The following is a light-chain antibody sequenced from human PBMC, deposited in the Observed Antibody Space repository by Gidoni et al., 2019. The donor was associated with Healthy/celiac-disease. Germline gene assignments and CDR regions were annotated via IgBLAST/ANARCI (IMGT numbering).Light chain of an antibody. CDR1: QDISNY. CDR3: QQYDNLPRT. Sequence: DIQMTQSPSSLSASVGDRVTITCQASQDISNYLNWYQQKPGKAPKLLIYDASNLEKGVPSRFSGSGSGTDFTFTISSLQPEDIATYYCQQYDNLPRTFXXXTKVEIK. CDR2: DAS. J-gene: IGKJ1*01. V-gene: IGKV1-33*01.